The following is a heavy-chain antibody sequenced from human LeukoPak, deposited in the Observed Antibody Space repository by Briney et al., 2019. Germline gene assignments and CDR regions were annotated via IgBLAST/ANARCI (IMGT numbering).Heavy chain of an antibody. CDR2: INHLEYT. CDR3: ARPSIQDYSGGWYNY. J-gene: IGHJ4*02. D-gene: IGHD6-13*01. Sequence: PSETLSLTCTVSGGSISSSSYYWSWIRQPPGKGLEWIGDINHLEYTTYNPSLKSRVTISVDTSKNQFSLRLSSVTAADTAVYYCARPSIQDYSGGWYNYWGQGTLVTVSS. CDR1: GGSISSSSYY. V-gene: IGHV4-39*07.